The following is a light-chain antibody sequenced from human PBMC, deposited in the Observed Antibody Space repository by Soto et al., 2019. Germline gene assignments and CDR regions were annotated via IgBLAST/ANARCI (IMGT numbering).Light chain of an antibody. V-gene: IGLV2-14*03. CDR1: SSDVGGYNY. J-gene: IGLJ2*01. Sequence: QSALTQPASVSGSPGQSITISCTGTSSDVGGYNYVSWYQQHPGKAPKLLIYDVTNRPSGVSDRFSGSKSGNTASLIISGLQAEDEADYYCSSYTSNSTLVFGGGTKLTVL. CDR3: SSYTSNSTLV. CDR2: DVT.